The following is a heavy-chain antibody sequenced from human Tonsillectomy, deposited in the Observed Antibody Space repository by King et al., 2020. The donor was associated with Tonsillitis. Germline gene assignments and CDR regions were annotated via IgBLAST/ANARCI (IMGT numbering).Heavy chain of an antibody. CDR2: IFHSGST. V-gene: IGHV4-38-2*02. Sequence: VQLQESGPRLVKPSETLSLTCAVSGFSISSGYYWGWIRQPPGKGLEWIGSIFHSGSTSYNPSLKSRVTIPVDTSKNQFSLKLNSVTAADTAVYYCARDGGDDILPGGWCDPWCQGTRVTVSS. CDR3: ARDGGDDILPGGWCDP. D-gene: IGHD3-9*01. J-gene: IGHJ5*02. CDR1: GFSISSGYY.